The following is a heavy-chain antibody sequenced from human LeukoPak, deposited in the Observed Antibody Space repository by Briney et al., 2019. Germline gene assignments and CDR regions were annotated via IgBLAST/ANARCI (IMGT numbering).Heavy chain of an antibody. CDR1: GGSVSSYY. Sequence: SETLSLTCTVSGGSVSSYYWSWIRQPAGKGLEWIGRIYSSGSTNYNPSLKSRVTMSVDTSKNQFSLMLSSVTAADTAMYYCARFAWGDYYFDYWGQGTLVTVSS. J-gene: IGHJ4*02. D-gene: IGHD3-16*01. CDR3: ARFAWGDYYFDY. CDR2: IYSSGST. V-gene: IGHV4-4*07.